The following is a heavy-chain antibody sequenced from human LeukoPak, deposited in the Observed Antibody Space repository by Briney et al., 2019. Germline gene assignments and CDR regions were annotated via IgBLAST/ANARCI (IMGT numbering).Heavy chain of an antibody. CDR3: ARGLPYIAAAAYFDY. D-gene: IGHD6-13*01. CDR1: GFTFSSYG. V-gene: IGHV3-30*03. J-gene: IGHJ4*02. Sequence: GGSLRLSCAASGFTFSSYGMHWVRQAPGKGLEWVAVISYDGSNKYYADSVKGRFTISRDNSKNTLYLQMNSLRAEDTAVYYCARGLPYIAAAAYFDYWGQGTLVTVSS. CDR2: ISYDGSNK.